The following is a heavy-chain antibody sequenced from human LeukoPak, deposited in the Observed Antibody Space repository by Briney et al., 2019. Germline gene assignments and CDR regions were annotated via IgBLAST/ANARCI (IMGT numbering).Heavy chain of an antibody. J-gene: IGHJ4*02. CDR2: IGGTNGRT. CDR3: AKHYYDTSGTPRYFDY. D-gene: IGHD3-22*01. Sequence: PGGSLRLSCAASGFTFSSYAMSWVRQPPGKGLEWVSAIGGTNGRTYYADSVKGRFTISRDNSKNTLYLQMNSLRDEDTAVYYCAKHYYDTSGTPRYFDYWGQGTLVTASS. CDR1: GFTFSSYA. V-gene: IGHV3-23*01.